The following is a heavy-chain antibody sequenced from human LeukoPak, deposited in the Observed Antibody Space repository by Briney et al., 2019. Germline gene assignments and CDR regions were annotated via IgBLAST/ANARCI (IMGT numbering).Heavy chain of an antibody. V-gene: IGHV3-20*04. Sequence: GGSLRLSCAASGFTFDDYGMSWVRQAPGKGLEWVSGINWNGGSTGYADSMKGRFTISRDNARNSVYLQMNSLRAEDTAVYYCGRGVNNWNVDVFDIWGQGTMVTVSS. CDR1: GFTFDDYG. CDR3: GRGVNNWNVDVFDI. D-gene: IGHD1-20*01. J-gene: IGHJ3*02. CDR2: INWNGGST.